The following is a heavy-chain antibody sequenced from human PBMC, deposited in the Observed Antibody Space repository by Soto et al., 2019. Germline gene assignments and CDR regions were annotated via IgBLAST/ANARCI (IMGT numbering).Heavy chain of an antibody. Sequence: HPGXSLRLSCAASGFTFSNFWIHWVRQAPGKGLVWVSRINRDGSTTTYADSVKGRFTISRDNAKNTLYLQMNSLRAEDTAVYYCAREFTSSGCWGLGTLVTVSS. D-gene: IGHD6-25*01. CDR2: INRDGSTT. CDR3: AREFTSSGC. CDR1: GFTFSNFW. V-gene: IGHV3-74*03. J-gene: IGHJ4*01.